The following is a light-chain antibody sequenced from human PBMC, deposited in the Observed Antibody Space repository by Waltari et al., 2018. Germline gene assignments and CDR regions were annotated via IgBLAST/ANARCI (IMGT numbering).Light chain of an antibody. Sequence: QSALTQPASVSGSPGQSITISCTGTSSHVGTSNFVSWYQQHPGKAPKLMIYDVSNRPSGVSNRFSASKSGNTASLTISGLQTEDEADYYCSSYTSSTTVVFGGGTKLTVL. CDR1: SSHVGTSNF. V-gene: IGLV2-14*03. CDR2: DVS. CDR3: SSYTSSTTVV. J-gene: IGLJ2*01.